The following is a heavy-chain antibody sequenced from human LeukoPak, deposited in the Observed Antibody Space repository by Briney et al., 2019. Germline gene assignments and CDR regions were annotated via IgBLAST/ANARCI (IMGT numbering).Heavy chain of an antibody. D-gene: IGHD3-22*01. CDR2: IIPIFGTA. CDR3: ARGRRYYYYDSSGSFYDY. Sequence: SVKVSCKASGGTFSSYAISWVRQAPGQGLEWMGGIIPIFGTANYAQKFQGRVTITADESTSTAYMELSSLRSEDTAVYYCARGRRYYYYDSSGSFYDYWGQGTLVTVSS. J-gene: IGHJ4*02. V-gene: IGHV1-69*13. CDR1: GGTFSSYA.